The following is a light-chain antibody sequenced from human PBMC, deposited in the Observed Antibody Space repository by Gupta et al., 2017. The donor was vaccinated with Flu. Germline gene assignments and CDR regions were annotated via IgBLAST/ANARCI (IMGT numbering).Light chain of an antibody. V-gene: IGLV3-1*01. CDR3: QAWDSSVV. J-gene: IGLJ2*01. Sequence: TCSGDKLGDKYACWYQQKPGQSPVLVSYQDSKRPSGIPERFSGSNSGNTATLTISGTQAMDEADYYCQAWDSSVVFGGGTKLTVL. CDR1: KLGDKY. CDR2: QDS.